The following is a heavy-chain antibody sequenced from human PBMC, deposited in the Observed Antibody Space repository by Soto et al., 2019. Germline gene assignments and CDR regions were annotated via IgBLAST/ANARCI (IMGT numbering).Heavy chain of an antibody. D-gene: IGHD2-15*01. Sequence: GGSLRLTCAASGFTVSSNYMSWVRQAPGKGLEWVSAIYSGGSTYHADSVKGRFTISRDNSKNTLYLQMNSLRAEDTAVYYCASIGDCSGGSCYSNNYGMDVWGQGTTVTVSS. CDR2: IYSGGST. CDR3: ASIGDCSGGSCYSNNYGMDV. CDR1: GFTVSSNY. V-gene: IGHV3-53*01. J-gene: IGHJ6*02.